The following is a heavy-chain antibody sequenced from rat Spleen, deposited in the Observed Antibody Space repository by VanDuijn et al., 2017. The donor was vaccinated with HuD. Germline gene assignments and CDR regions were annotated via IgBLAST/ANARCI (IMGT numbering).Heavy chain of an antibody. J-gene: IGHJ3*01. CDR1: GFTFSSYW. Sequence: EVQLVETGGGLVQPGRSLKLSCVASGFTFSSYWMYWIRQAPGKGLEWVSSINTDGGSTYYPDSVKGRFTISRDNAENTVYLQMNSLRSEDTATYYCAKDGGGYSARFAYWGQGTLVTVSS. V-gene: IGHV5-58*01. CDR3: AKDGGGYSARFAY. CDR2: INTDGGST. D-gene: IGHD1-11*01.